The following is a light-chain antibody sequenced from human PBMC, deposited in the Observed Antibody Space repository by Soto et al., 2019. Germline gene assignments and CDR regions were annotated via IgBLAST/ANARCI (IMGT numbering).Light chain of an antibody. J-gene: IGKJ2*01. CDR2: DAS. CDR1: QSVSSY. CDR3: QQRSNWPRYT. V-gene: IGKV3-11*01. Sequence: EIELTQSPATLSLSPGERATLSCRASQSVSSYLAWYQQKPGQAPRLLIYDASNRATGIPARFSGSGSGTDFTLTISSLEPEDFAVYYCQQRSNWPRYTFGQGTKLEIK.